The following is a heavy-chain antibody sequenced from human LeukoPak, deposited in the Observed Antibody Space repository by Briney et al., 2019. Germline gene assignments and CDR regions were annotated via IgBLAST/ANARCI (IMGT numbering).Heavy chain of an antibody. V-gene: IGHV1-2*02. Sequence: ASVKVSCKASGYTFTGYYMYWVRQAPGQGLEWMGWINPNSGGTNYAQKFQGRVTMTRDTSISTAYMELSRLRSDDTAVYYCARARTPGIAADPFDYWGQGTLVTVSS. D-gene: IGHD6-13*01. CDR3: ARARTPGIAADPFDY. CDR2: INPNSGGT. CDR1: GYTFTGYY. J-gene: IGHJ4*02.